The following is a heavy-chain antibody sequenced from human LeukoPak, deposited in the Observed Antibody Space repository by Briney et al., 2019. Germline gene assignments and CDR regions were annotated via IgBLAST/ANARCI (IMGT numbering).Heavy chain of an antibody. CDR1: GGSFSGYY. CDR3: ARGRGGYSYGYTCYFDY. CDR2: INHSGTT. J-gene: IGHJ4*02. V-gene: IGHV4-34*01. D-gene: IGHD5-18*01. Sequence: SETLSLTCAVYGGSFSGYYWSWIRQSPGKGLEWIGEINHSGTTNYNPSLKSRVTISVDTSKNQFSLKLSSVTATGTAVYYCARGRGGYSYGYTCYFDYWGQGTLVTVSS.